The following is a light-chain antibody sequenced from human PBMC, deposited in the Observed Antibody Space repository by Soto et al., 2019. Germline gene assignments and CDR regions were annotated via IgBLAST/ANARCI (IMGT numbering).Light chain of an antibody. CDR1: SSNIGAGYD. V-gene: IGLV1-40*01. CDR2: GNS. J-gene: IGLJ2*01. CDR3: QSYDSSLSGFI. Sequence: QSVLTQPPSVSGAPGQRVTITCTGSSSNIGAGYDVHWYQQLPGTAPKLLIHGNSNRPSGVPDRFSGSKSGTSASLAITGLQSEDEADYYCQSYDSSLSGFIFGGGTKLTVL.